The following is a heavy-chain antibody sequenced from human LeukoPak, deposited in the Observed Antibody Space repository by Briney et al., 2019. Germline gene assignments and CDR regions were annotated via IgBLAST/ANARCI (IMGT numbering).Heavy chain of an antibody. J-gene: IGHJ6*02. CDR3: ARGHYGMDV. CDR1: GFAFSSYW. Sequence: TGGSLRLSCAASGFAFSSYWMSWVRQAPGKGLEWVAAIKGDESEIYYVDSVKGRFTISRDNTKNSLYLQMNSLRAEDTAVYYCARGHYGMDVWGQGTTVTVSS. V-gene: IGHV3-7*02. CDR2: IKGDESEI.